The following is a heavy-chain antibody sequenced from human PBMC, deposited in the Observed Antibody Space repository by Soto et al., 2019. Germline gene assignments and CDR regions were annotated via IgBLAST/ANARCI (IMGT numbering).Heavy chain of an antibody. Sequence: ASVKVSCKASGYTFTGYYMHWVRQAPGQGLEWMGWINPNSGGTNYAQKFQGWVTMTRDTSISTAYMELSRLRSDDTAVYYCARGAGHSSSPDYYYYGMDVWGQGTTVTVSS. V-gene: IGHV1-2*04. CDR1: GYTFTGYY. CDR2: INPNSGGT. J-gene: IGHJ6*02. CDR3: ARGAGHSSSPDYYYYGMDV. D-gene: IGHD6-6*01.